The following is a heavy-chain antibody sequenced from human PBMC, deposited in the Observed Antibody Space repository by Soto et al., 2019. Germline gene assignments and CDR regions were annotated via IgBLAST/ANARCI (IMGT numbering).Heavy chain of an antibody. CDR3: TRRYNWNDNYYDP. D-gene: IGHD1-20*01. V-gene: IGHV4-34*01. J-gene: IGHJ5*02. CDR2: IDHSGYT. CDR1: GGSFSGYY. Sequence: SETLSLTCAVYGGSFSGYYWNWIRQPPGKGLEWIGEIDHSGYTNYNPSLKSRVTISVDTSKNEFSLSLTSVTAADTAVYYCTRRYNWNDNYYDPWGPGALVTVS.